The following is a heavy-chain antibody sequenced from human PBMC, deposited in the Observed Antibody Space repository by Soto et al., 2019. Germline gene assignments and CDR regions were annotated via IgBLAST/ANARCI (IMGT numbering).Heavy chain of an antibody. Sequence: GGSLNLSCAASGFIFENFGMSWVRQAPGKGLEWISSISGSGFKKYYADSVKGRFTISRDNSKSTVYLELNNLSAEDTAVYHCAKNQGVELVPLATVDWFDPWGQGSVVTVSS. V-gene: IGHV3-23*01. CDR2: ISGSGFKK. D-gene: IGHD1-26*01. CDR3: AKNQGVELVPLATVDWFDP. J-gene: IGHJ5*02. CDR1: GFIFENFG.